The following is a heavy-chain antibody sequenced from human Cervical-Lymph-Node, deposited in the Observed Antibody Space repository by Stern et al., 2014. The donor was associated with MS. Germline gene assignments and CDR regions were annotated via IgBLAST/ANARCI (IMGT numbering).Heavy chain of an antibody. Sequence: VQLVQSGAEVKKPGESLKISCKGFGYSFTNYWIGWGGQMTGKGLEWMGVVYPGHSDARYTPSFQGQVTISVDKSINTAYLQWSVLKASDTAIYYCARLRGPMDVWGQGTTVTVSS. CDR1: GYSFTNYW. CDR2: VYPGHSDA. J-gene: IGHJ6*02. CDR3: ARLRGPMDV. V-gene: IGHV5-51*03.